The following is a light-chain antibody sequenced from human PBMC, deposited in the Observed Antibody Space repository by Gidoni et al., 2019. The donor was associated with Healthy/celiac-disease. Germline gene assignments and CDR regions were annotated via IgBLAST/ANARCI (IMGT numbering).Light chain of an antibody. J-gene: IGKJ4*01. Sequence: DVQMTQSPSSLSASVGERVTITCPASQDISNYLNWYQQKPGKAPKLLIYDASNLETGGPSRFSGSGSGTDFTFTISSLQPEDIATYYCQQYDNRPPLTFGGGTKVEIK. CDR1: QDISNY. CDR2: DAS. V-gene: IGKV1-33*01. CDR3: QQYDNRPPLT.